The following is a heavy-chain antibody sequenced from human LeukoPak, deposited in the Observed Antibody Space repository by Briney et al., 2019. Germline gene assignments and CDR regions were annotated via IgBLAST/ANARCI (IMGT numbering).Heavy chain of an antibody. V-gene: IGHV3-9*01. Sequence: QSGGSLRLSCAASGFTFDDYAMHWVRQAPGKGLEWVSGISWNSGSIGYADSVKGRFTISRDNAKNSLYLQMNSLRAEDTAVYYCVRSSLWFGESADYWGQGTLVTVSS. J-gene: IGHJ4*02. D-gene: IGHD3-10*01. CDR2: ISWNSGSI. CDR3: VRSSLWFGESADY. CDR1: GFTFDDYA.